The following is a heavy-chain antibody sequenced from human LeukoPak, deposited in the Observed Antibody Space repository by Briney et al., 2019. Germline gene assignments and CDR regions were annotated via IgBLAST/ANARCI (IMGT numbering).Heavy chain of an antibody. V-gene: IGHV4-34*01. CDR2: INHSGST. Sequence: PSETLSLTCAVYGGSFSGYYWSWIRQPPGKGLEWIGEINHSGSTNYNPSLKSRVTISVDTSKNQFSLKLSSVTAADTAVYYCVRHFTTVRGALDYWGQGTLVTVSS. CDR1: GGSFSGYY. CDR3: VRHFTTVRGALDY. D-gene: IGHD3-10*01. J-gene: IGHJ4*02.